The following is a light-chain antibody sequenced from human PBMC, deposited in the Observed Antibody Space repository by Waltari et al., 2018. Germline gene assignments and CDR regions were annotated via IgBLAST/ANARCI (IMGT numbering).Light chain of an antibody. V-gene: IGLV2-23*01. CDR3: CAYAGSSTHVL. J-gene: IGLJ2*01. Sequence: QSALTQPASVSGSPGQSITISCTGTSSDVGGYNYVSWYQQYPDKAPKLMIYDASKRPSGVSNRFSGSKSGNTASLTISGLQAEDEADYYCCAYAGSSTHVLFGGGTKLTVL. CDR2: DAS. CDR1: SSDVGGYNY.